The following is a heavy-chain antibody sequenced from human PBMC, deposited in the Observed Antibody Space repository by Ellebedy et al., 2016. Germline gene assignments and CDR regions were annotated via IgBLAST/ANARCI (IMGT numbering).Heavy chain of an antibody. V-gene: IGHV3-7*01. CDR1: GFRFSSYW. CDR3: ARVRENYSVDY. J-gene: IGHJ4*02. Sequence: GGSLRLSCAASGFRFSSYWMTWIRQAPGKGLEWVANINQDGTGRYYLDSVKGRFTISRDNAKNSLFLQMNSLRAEDSAVYFCARVRENYSVDYWGQGTLVSVSS. CDR2: INQDGTGR. D-gene: IGHD3-10*01.